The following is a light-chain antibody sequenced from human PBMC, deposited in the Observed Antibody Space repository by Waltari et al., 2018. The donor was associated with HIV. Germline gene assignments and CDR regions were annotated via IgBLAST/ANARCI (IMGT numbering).Light chain of an antibody. CDR3: QEYNNSPPGT. Sequence: EIVMTQSPATLSVSPGERATLSCRASQSVRSNLAWYQQNPGQAPRLLIYDASTSATGSPARVSSSGSATYFTLTISSRQSEDFAVYYCQEYNNSPPGTCGQGAKLEIK. CDR2: DAS. J-gene: IGKJ2*01. CDR1: QSVRSN. V-gene: IGKV3-15*01.